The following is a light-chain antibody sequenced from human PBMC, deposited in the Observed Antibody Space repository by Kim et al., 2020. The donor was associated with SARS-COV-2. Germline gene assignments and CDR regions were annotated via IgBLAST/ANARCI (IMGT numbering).Light chain of an antibody. CDR2: LGS. Sequence: DIVMTQSPLSLPVNPGEPASISCRSSQSLLQSNGYNHLDWYLQKPGQSPQLLIYLGSNRASGVPDRFRGSGSGTDFTLKISRVEAEDVGVYYCMQALQTPWTFGQGTKV. V-gene: IGKV2-28*01. CDR3: MQALQTPWT. CDR1: QSLLQSNGYNH. J-gene: IGKJ1*01.